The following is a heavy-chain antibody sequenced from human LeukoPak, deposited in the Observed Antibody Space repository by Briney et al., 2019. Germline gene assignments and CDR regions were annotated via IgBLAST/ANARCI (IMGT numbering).Heavy chain of an antibody. CDR2: FYPGGST. D-gene: IGHD1-7*01. CDR1: GYAVSSGYY. CDR3: ARGTTRLCPDY. J-gene: IGHJ4*02. V-gene: IGHV4-38-2*01. Sequence: SETLSLTSAVAGYAVSSGYYWGWIRQPPGKGLEWIGSFYPGGSTYYNPSLKSRVTMSVDTSKNQFSLNLSSVPAADTAVYYCARGTTRLCPDYWGQGNLVIVSS.